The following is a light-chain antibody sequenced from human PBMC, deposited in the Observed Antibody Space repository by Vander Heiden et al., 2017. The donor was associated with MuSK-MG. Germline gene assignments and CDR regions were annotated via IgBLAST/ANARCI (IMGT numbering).Light chain of an antibody. V-gene: IGKV1-39*01. CDR3: QQSASTPWT. Sequence: DIQMTQSPSSLSASVGDRVTITCRTSQSISSYLNWYQQKPGKAPKLLIYATSSLQSGVPSRFSGSGSGTDFTLTISRLQPDDFATYYCQQSASTPWTFGQGTKVEI. J-gene: IGKJ1*01. CDR2: ATS. CDR1: QSISSY.